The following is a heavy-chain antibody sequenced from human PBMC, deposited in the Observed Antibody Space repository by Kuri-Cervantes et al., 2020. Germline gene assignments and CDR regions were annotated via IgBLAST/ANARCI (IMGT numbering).Heavy chain of an antibody. Sequence: ASVKVSCKASGYTFTSYAMHWVRQAPGQRLEWMGWINAGNGNTKYSQKFQGRGTITRDTSASTAYIELSSLRSEDTAVYYCSRVRSHYFDYWGQGTLVTVSS. J-gene: IGHJ4*02. CDR1: GYTFTSYA. CDR3: SRVRSHYFDY. V-gene: IGHV1-3*01. D-gene: IGHD6-13*01. CDR2: INAGNGNT.